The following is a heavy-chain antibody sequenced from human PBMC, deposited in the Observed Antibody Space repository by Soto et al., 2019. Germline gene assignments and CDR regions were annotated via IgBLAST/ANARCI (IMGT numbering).Heavy chain of an antibody. CDR3: ARVAY. Sequence: GGSLRLSCAASGFTFSNYDMSWVRQAPGKGLEWVSAISGSGDNTHYGDSVKGRFTISRDNAQNSLFLQMNTLRPEDSAIYYCARVAYWGPGTQVTVSS. CDR2: ISGSGDNT. CDR1: GFTFSNYD. J-gene: IGHJ4*02. V-gene: IGHV3-23*01.